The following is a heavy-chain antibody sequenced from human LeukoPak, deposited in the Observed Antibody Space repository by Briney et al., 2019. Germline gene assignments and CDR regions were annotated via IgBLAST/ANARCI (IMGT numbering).Heavy chain of an antibody. V-gene: IGHV3-30-3*01. D-gene: IGHD3-22*01. CDR2: ISVVGNNK. Sequence: GRSLRLSCAASRLTFSSYAMHWVRQAPGKGLEWVAVISVVGNNKYYADSVKGRFTLSRDNSKNTLYLQMNSLRPEDTAVYYCAGGDSSGYPPDYWGQGTLVTVSS. CDR1: RLTFSSYA. J-gene: IGHJ4*02. CDR3: AGGDSSGYPPDY.